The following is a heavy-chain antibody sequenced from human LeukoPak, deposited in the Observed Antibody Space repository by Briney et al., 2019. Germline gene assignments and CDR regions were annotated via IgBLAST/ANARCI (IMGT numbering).Heavy chain of an antibody. J-gene: IGHJ4*02. CDR3: AKATMVRGVIPPPDY. Sequence: GGSLRLSCAASGFTFSSYAMSWVRQAPGKGLEWVSAISGSGDSTYYADSVKGRFTISRDNSKNTLYLQMNSLRAEDTAVYYCAKATMVRGVIPPPDYWGQGTLVTVSS. V-gene: IGHV3-23*01. CDR2: ISGSGDST. CDR1: GFTFSSYA. D-gene: IGHD3-10*01.